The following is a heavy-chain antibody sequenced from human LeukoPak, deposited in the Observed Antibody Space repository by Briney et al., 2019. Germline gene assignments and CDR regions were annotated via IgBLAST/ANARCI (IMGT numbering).Heavy chain of an antibody. V-gene: IGHV3-7*01. CDR2: IKEDGSEK. CDR1: GFTFSNHW. D-gene: IGHD6-13*01. Sequence: GGSLRLSCAASGFTFSNHWMSWVRQAPGKGLEWVANIKEDGSEKYYVDSVKGRFTISRDNARNSLYLQMNSLRAEDTAVYYCASGRQLGYWGQGTLVTVSS. J-gene: IGHJ4*02. CDR3: ASGRQLGY.